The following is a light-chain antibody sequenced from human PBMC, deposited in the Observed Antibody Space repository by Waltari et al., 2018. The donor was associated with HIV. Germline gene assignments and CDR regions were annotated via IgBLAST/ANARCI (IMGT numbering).Light chain of an antibody. CDR1: SSDVGSYNL. CDR2: EVN. J-gene: IGLJ2*01. Sequence: LTQPASVSGSPGQSITISCTGTSSDVGSYNLVSWYQQHPGKAPKLLIYEVNKRPSGVSNRLSGSKSGNTASLTISGLQAEDEADYYCCSYAGSSTFKVFGGGTKLTVL. V-gene: IGLV2-23*02. CDR3: CSYAGSSTFKV.